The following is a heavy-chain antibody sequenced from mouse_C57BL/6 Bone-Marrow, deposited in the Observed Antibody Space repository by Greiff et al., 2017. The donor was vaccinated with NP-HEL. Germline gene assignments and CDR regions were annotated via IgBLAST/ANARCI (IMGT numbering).Heavy chain of an antibody. V-gene: IGHV1-62-2*01. CDR1: GYTFTEYT. J-gene: IGHJ3*01. CDR2: FYPGSGSI. D-gene: IGHD1-1*01. Sequence: VQLQQSGAELVKPGASVKLSCKASGYTFTEYTIHWVKQRSGQGLEWIGWFYPGSGSIKYNEKFKDKATLTADKSSSTVYMELSRLTSEDSAVYFCARHEDSYYYGSRGGFAYWGQGTLVTVSA. CDR3: ARHEDSYYYGSRGGFAY.